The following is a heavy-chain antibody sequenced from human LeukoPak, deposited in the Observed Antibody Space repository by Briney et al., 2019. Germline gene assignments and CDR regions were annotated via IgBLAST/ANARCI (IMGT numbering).Heavy chain of an antibody. CDR3: TKGYSGSYLDY. V-gene: IGHV3-23*01. D-gene: IGHD1-26*01. CDR2: ICGGGGTT. J-gene: IGHJ4*02. CDR1: GFTFSSCA. Sequence: GGSLRLSCAASGFTFSSCAMTWVRQAPGKGLEWVSVICGGGGTTYYADSVKGRFTISRDNSENTLYLQMNSLRAEDTAVYYCTKGYSGSYLDYWGQGTLVTVSS.